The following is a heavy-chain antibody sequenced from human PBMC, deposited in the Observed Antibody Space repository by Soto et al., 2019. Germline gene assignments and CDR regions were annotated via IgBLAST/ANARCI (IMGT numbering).Heavy chain of an antibody. D-gene: IGHD6-13*01. Sequence: SQTLSLTCAISGDSVSSNSAASNWIRQSPSRGLEWLGRTYYRSKWYNDYAVSVKSRITINPDTSKNQFSLQLNSVTPEDTAVYYCARDRDSSSWLPSYYGMDVWGQGTTVTVSS. CDR1: GDSVSSNSAA. CDR3: ARDRDSSSWLPSYYGMDV. V-gene: IGHV6-1*01. J-gene: IGHJ6*02. CDR2: TYYRSKWYN.